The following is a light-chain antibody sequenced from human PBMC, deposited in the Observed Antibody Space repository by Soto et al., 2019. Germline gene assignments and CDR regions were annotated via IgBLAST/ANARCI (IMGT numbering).Light chain of an antibody. CDR3: CSYVGRSDSYV. V-gene: IGLV2-23*02. CDR1: SSDVGSNDL. J-gene: IGLJ1*01. CDR2: EVS. Sequence: LGQPASVSGSPGQSITISCTGTSSDVGSNDLVSWYQQHPGKAPKLMIYEVSKRPSGISNRFSGSRSGNTASLTISGLQAEDEGDYYCCSYVGRSDSYVFGAGTKVTVL.